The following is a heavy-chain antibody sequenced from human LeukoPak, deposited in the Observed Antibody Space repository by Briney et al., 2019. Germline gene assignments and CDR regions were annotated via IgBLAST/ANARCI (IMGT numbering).Heavy chain of an antibody. J-gene: IGHJ4*02. Sequence: GGSLRLSCAASGFTFSSYSMNWVRQAPGKGLEWASSISSSSSYIYYADSMKGRFTISRDNAKNSLYLQMSSLRAEDTAVYYCARDYGWDPAMVYFDSWGQGTLVTVSS. CDR2: ISSSSSYI. D-gene: IGHD5-18*01. CDR1: GFTFSSYS. V-gene: IGHV3-21*01. CDR3: ARDYGWDPAMVYFDS.